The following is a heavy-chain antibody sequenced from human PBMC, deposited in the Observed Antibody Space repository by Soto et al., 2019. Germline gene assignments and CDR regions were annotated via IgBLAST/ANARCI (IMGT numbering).Heavy chain of an antibody. V-gene: IGHV1-69*01. CDR3: ARDLPNRSERV. Sequence: QVQLVQSGPEVKKPGSSVKVSCKVSGGPFSTLSISWVRQAPGQGLMWMGGIIPIFDATNYAQMFQGRVTITADDSTSTAYMELSSLRSDDTAVYYCARDLPNRSERVWGPGTLVTVSS. D-gene: IGHD3-10*01. CDR1: GGPFSTLS. J-gene: IGHJ4*02. CDR2: IIPIFDAT.